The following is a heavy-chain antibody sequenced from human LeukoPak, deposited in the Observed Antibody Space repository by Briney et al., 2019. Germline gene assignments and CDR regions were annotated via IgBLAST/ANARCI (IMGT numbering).Heavy chain of an antibody. V-gene: IGHV3-48*01. J-gene: IGHJ6*02. CDR2: ISSGSSTI. CDR3: ARETGSYWRGYYYYYGMDV. CDR1: GFTFSSYS. D-gene: IGHD3-10*01. Sequence: GGSLRLSCAASGFTFSSYSMNWVRQAPGKGLEWVSYISSGSSTIYYADSVKGRFTISRDNAKNSLYLQMNSLRAEDTAVYYCARETGSYWRGYYYYYGMDVWGQGTTVTVSS.